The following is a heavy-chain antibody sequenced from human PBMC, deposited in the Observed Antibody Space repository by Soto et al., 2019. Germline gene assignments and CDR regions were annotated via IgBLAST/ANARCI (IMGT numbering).Heavy chain of an antibody. CDR1: GFTFNDYA. CDR3: AKLEGAFDI. J-gene: IGHJ3*02. Sequence: EVQLVESGGGLVQPGRSLRLSCAASGFTFNDYAMHWVRQVPGKGLEWVSGISWNSGNIGYADSVKGRFTISRDNAKNALYLQMNSLRAEDTALYYCAKLEGAFDIWGQGTMVTVSS. V-gene: IGHV3-9*01. CDR2: ISWNSGNI.